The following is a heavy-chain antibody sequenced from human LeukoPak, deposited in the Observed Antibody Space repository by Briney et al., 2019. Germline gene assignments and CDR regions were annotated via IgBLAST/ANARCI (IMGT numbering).Heavy chain of an antibody. CDR2: IRSKVYGGTT. Sequence: GGSLRLSCTASGFTFGDYAMSWVRQAPGKGLEWVGFIRSKVYGGTTESAASVKGRFTISRDDSKSIAYLHMNSLKTEDTAMYYCTGGYYDNSGYSSLDYWGQGTLVTVSS. J-gene: IGHJ4*02. D-gene: IGHD3-22*01. CDR1: GFTFGDYA. CDR3: TGGYYDNSGYSSLDY. V-gene: IGHV3-49*04.